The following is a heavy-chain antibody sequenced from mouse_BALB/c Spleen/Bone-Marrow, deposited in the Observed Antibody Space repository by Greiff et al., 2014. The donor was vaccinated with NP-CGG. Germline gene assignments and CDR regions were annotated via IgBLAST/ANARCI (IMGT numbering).Heavy chain of an antibody. V-gene: IGHV1-4*02. J-gene: IGHJ3*01. D-gene: IGHD1-1*02. Sequence: VKLMESAAELASPGASVKMSCKASGYTFSTYTVHWVKQKPGQGLQWIGHINPSSGYTEYNQKFQDKTTLTADKSSSTAYMQVSSLTFEDSAVYYCARWAYGRSSAWFAYWGQGTLVTVSA. CDR2: INPSSGYT. CDR1: GYTFSTYT. CDR3: ARWAYGRSSAWFAY.